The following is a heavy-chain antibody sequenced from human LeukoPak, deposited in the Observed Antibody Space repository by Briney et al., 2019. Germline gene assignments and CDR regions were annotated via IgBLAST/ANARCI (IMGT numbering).Heavy chain of an antibody. J-gene: IGHJ3*02. CDR1: GGSISSHY. V-gene: IGHV4-59*11. D-gene: IGHD3-22*01. CDR3: ATLVVVSATDI. Sequence: PSETLSLTCTVSGGSISSHYWSWIRQPPGKGLEWIGYISYSGSTNYNPSLKSRVTISVDTSKNQFSLKLSSVTAADTAMYYCATLVVVSATDIWGQGTMVTVSS. CDR2: ISYSGST.